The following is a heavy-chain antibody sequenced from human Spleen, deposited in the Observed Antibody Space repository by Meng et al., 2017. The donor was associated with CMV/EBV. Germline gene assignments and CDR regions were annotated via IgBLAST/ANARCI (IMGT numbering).Heavy chain of an antibody. Sequence: GGSLRLSCAASGFTFSSYWISWVRQAPGKGLEWVANIKQDGSERYYVDSVKGRFTISRDNAKNSLYLHMNSLRAEDTALYYCVKDKIPGYSSSTWGYFDHWGQGTLVTVSS. D-gene: IGHD6-13*01. CDR1: GFTFSSYW. CDR3: VKDKIPGYSSSTWGYFDH. V-gene: IGHV3-7*03. J-gene: IGHJ4*02. CDR2: IKQDGSER.